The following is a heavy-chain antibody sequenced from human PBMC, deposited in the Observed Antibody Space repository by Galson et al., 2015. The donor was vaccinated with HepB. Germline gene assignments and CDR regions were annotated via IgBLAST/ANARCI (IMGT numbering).Heavy chain of an antibody. V-gene: IGHV3-66*01. CDR2: VYSDT. CDR1: GFTVSRNY. D-gene: IGHD3-10*01. Sequence: SLRLSCAASGFTVSRNYMSWVRQAPGKGLEWVSVVYSDTYYAESVKGRFTISRDDSKNTLYLQMNSLRVEDTAVYYCARSSGSYLYFDYWGQGTLVTVSS. CDR3: ARSSGSYLYFDY. J-gene: IGHJ4*02.